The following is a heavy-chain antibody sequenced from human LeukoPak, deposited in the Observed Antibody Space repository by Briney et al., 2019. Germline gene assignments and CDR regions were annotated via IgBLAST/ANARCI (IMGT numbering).Heavy chain of an antibody. CDR3: ARDLTGFDI. CDR1: GGIFSTFA. J-gene: IGHJ3*02. V-gene: IGHV1-69*13. Sequence: SVKVSCKASGGIFSTFAINWVRQAPGQGLEWMGNFIPNFGTANYAQRFQDRVTITADDSTNTAYMELSSLRSEDTAVYYCARDLTGFDIWGQGTMVTVSS. CDR2: FIPNFGTA.